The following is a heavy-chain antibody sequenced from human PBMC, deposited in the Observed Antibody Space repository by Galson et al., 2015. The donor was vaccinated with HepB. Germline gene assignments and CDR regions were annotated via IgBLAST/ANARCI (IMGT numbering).Heavy chain of an antibody. CDR2: ISSSSSYI. CDR3: ARYYDFWSGFFGGNL. D-gene: IGHD3-3*01. J-gene: IGHJ3*01. V-gene: IGHV3-21*01. CDR1: GFTFSSYS. Sequence: SLRLSCAASGFTFSSYSMNWVRQAPGKGLEWVSSISSSSSYIYYADSVKGRFTISRDNAKNSLYLQMNSLRAEDTAVYYCARYYDFWSGFFGGNLWGQGTMVTVSS.